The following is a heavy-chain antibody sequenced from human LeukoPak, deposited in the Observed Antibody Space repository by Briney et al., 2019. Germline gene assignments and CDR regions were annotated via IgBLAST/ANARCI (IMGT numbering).Heavy chain of an antibody. CDR3: ARDKRVAVAGTYIYYYYMDV. CDR1: GGSMRSYY. D-gene: IGHD6-19*01. J-gene: IGHJ6*03. V-gene: IGHV4-59*12. Sequence: KSSETLSPTCSVSGGSMRSYYWSWIRQSPGKGLEWIGYIYHSGSTDYNSSLKSRVTMSVDTSKNQFSLKLSSVTAADTAVYYCARDKRVAVAGTYIYYYYMDVWGNGTTVTISS. CDR2: IYHSGST.